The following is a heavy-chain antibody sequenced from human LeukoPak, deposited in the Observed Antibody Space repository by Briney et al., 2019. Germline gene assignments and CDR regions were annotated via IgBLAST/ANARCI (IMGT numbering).Heavy chain of an antibody. CDR3: ARDPGTRVVTPGVIWFDP. CDR2: IIPIFGTA. J-gene: IGHJ5*02. V-gene: IGHV1-69*05. Sequence: SVKVSCKASGGTFSSYAISWVRQAPGQGLEWMGRIIPIFGTANYAQKFEGRVTITTDESTSTAYMELTSLRSEDTAVYYCARDPGTRVVTPGVIWFDPWGQGSLVTVSS. D-gene: IGHD4-23*01. CDR1: GGTFSSYA.